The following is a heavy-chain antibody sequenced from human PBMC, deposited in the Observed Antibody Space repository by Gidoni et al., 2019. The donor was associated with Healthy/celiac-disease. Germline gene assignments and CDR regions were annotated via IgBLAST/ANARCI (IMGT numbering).Heavy chain of an antibody. CDR3: AKDGGLGCSSTSCYRYFDY. V-gene: IGHV3-23*01. CDR2: ISGSGGST. J-gene: IGHJ4*02. Sequence: EVQLLESGGGLVQPGGSLRLPCAASGFPFSSHAMSWVRQAPGKGLEWVSAISGSGGSTYYADSVKGRFTISRDNSKNTLYLQMNSLRAEDTAVYYCAKDGGLGCSSTSCYRYFDYWGQGTLVTVSS. D-gene: IGHD2-2*02. CDR1: GFPFSSHA.